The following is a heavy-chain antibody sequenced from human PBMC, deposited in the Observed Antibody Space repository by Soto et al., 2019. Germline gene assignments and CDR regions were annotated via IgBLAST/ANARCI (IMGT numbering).Heavy chain of an antibody. CDR1: GYTFTGYY. J-gene: IGHJ4*02. CDR3: ARDQPYSSSPMDY. D-gene: IGHD6-13*01. V-gene: IGHV1-2*02. Sequence: GASVKVSCKASGYTFTGYYMHWVRQAPGQGLEWMGWINPNSGGTNYAQKFQGRVTMTRDTSISTAYMELSRLRSDDTAVYYCARDQPYSSSPMDYWGQGTLVTVSS. CDR2: INPNSGGT.